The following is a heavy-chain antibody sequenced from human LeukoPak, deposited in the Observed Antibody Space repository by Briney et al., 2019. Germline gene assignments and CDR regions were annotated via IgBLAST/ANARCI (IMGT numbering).Heavy chain of an antibody. D-gene: IGHD1-26*01. CDR1: GFTFSAST. CDR3: TSVVGATSDY. V-gene: IGHV3-73*01. Sequence: GGSLRLSCAASGFTFSASTMHWVRQASGKGLEWVGRIRSKANNYATAYAASVQGRFTISRDDSKNTAYLQMNSLKTEDTALYYCTSVVGATSDYWGQGTLVTVSS. J-gene: IGHJ4*02. CDR2: IRSKANNYAT.